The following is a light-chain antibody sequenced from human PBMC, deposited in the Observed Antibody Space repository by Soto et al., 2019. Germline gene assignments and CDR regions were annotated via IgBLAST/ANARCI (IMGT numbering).Light chain of an antibody. CDR2: GAS. CDR1: QGISSW. Sequence: DIQMTQSPSSLSASVGDRVTITCRASQGISSWLAWYQQKPEKAPKSLIYGASNLQSGVPSRFSGSGSGTYFTLTISNLQPEDFATYFCQQYDSYPLTFGGGTKVEIK. V-gene: IGKV1D-16*01. J-gene: IGKJ4*01. CDR3: QQYDSYPLT.